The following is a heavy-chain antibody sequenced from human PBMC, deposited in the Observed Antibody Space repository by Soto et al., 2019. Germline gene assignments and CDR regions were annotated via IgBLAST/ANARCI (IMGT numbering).Heavy chain of an antibody. CDR1: GFAFSTYA. CDR3: AKVTKRAAAGRYEYYKYGMDV. D-gene: IGHD6-13*01. Sequence: LRLSCAASGFAFSTYAMTWVRQAPGKGLEWVSVISGSGGRSYYADSVKGRFTISRDNSKNTLFLQMNGLRAEDTAVYYCAKVTKRAAAGRYEYYKYGMDVWGQGTTVTVSS. V-gene: IGHV3-23*01. CDR2: ISGSGGRS. J-gene: IGHJ6*02.